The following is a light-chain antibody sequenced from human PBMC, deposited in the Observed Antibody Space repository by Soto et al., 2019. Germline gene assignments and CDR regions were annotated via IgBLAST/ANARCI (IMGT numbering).Light chain of an antibody. CDR2: GAS. V-gene: IGKV3-20*01. CDR1: QSVSSSY. Sequence: EIVLTQSPGTPSLSPGERATLSCRASQSVSSSYLAWYQQKPGQAPRLLIYGASSRGTGIPDRFSGNGSGTDFTLTISRLEPEDFAVYSGHHYGSSGYTFGQGTKLEIK. J-gene: IGKJ2*01. CDR3: HHYGSSGYT.